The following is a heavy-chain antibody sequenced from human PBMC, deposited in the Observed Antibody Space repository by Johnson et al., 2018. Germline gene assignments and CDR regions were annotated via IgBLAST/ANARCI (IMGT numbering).Heavy chain of an antibody. CDR2: ISYDGSNK. CDR3: AKDTYYDFSVGRDAFDI. Sequence: QVQLVQSGGGVVQPGRSLRLSCAASGFTFSSYAMHWVRQAPGKGLEWVAVISYDGSNKYYADSVKGRFTIPRDNAKNSLYLQMNSLRAEDTALYYCAKDTYYDFSVGRDAFDIWGQGTMVTVSS. V-gene: IGHV3-30-3*01. CDR1: GFTFSSYA. D-gene: IGHD3-3*01. J-gene: IGHJ3*02.